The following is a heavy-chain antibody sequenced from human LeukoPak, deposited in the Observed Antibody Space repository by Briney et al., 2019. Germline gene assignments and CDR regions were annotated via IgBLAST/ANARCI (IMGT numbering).Heavy chain of an antibody. J-gene: IGHJ5*02. CDR3: AGGVETAIAYNWFDP. CDR2: IYHSGST. Sequence: PSETLSLTCAVSGYSISSGYYWGWIRQPPGKGLEWIGSIYHSGSTYYNPSLKSRVTISVDTSKNQFSLKLSSGTAADTARYYSAGGVETAIAYNWFDPWGQGTLVTVSS. V-gene: IGHV4-38-2*01. D-gene: IGHD5-18*01. CDR1: GYSISSGYY.